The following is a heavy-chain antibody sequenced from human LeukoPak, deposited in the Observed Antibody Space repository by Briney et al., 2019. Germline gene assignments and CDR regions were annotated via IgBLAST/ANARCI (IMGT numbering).Heavy chain of an antibody. Sequence: GGFLRLSCAVSGLTFSDYYMSWTRQAPGKGPELVSYISPSGSSIFYVDSVKGRFTISRDNAKNSLYLQMNSLRAEDTAVYYCTRGRHGLEYWGQGTLVTVSS. V-gene: IGHV3-11*01. CDR3: TRGRHGLEY. J-gene: IGHJ4*02. D-gene: IGHD4-17*01. CDR1: GLTFSDYY. CDR2: ISPSGSSI.